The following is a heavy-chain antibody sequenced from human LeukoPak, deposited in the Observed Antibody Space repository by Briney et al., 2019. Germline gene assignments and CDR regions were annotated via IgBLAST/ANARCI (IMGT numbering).Heavy chain of an antibody. D-gene: IGHD3-22*01. J-gene: IGHJ4*02. V-gene: IGHV3-23*01. Sequence: PGGSLRLSCAASGFTFSNYGLSWVRQAPGKGLEWVSGITGSGGSTYYADSVKGRFTISRDNAKNSLYLQMNSLRAEDTAVYYCARVGYYYDSSGYYFDYWGQGTLVTVSS. CDR3: ARVGYYYDSSGYYFDY. CDR1: GFTFSNYG. CDR2: ITGSGGST.